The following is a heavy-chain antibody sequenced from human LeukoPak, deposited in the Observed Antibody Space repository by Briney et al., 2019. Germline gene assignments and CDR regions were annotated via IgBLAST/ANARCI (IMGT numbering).Heavy chain of an antibody. CDR2: INPSGGST. V-gene: IGHV1-46*01. J-gene: IGHJ6*02. CDR3: ASERRTYYDFWSGYYSDYYYGMDV. Sequence: ASVKVSCKASGYTFTSYYMHWVRQAPGQGLEWMGIINPSGGSTSYAQKFQGRVTMTRDTSTSTVYMELSSLRSEDTAVYYCASERRTYYDFWSGYYSDYYYGMDVWGQGTTVTVSS. CDR1: GYTFTSYY. D-gene: IGHD3-3*01.